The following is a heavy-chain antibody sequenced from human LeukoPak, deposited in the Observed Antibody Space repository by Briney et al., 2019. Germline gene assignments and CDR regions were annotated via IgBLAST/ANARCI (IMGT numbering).Heavy chain of an antibody. CDR3: ARPRDSGWSKTWDY. V-gene: IGHV3-7*03. Sequence: PGGSLRLSCEGSGFTFRTYWMTWVRQAPGKGLEWVANIEQDGSEKYCVDSVKGRFTISRDNAQNSLYLQMNSLRAEDTAVYYCARPRDSGWSKTWDYWGQGTLVTVSS. CDR1: GFTFRTYW. CDR2: IEQDGSEK. J-gene: IGHJ4*02. D-gene: IGHD6-13*01.